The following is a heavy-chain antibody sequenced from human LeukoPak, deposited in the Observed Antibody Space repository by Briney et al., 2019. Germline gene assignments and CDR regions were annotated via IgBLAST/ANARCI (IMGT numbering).Heavy chain of an antibody. CDR2: IQSNGRNK. J-gene: IGHJ4*02. V-gene: IGHV3-33*05. D-gene: IGHD2-2*01. CDR1: GFIFSSDD. Sequence: PGGSLRLSCAASGFIFSSDDMHWVRQAPGKGLEWVAGIQSNGRNKYYVDSVKGRFAISRDNSKSTLYLQVNSLRVEDTALYYCARESEGVTGTSCPDYWGQGTLVTVSS. CDR3: ARESEGVTGTSCPDY.